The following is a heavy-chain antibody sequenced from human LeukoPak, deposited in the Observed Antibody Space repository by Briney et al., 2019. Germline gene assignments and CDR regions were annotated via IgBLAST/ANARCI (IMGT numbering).Heavy chain of an antibody. CDR1: GFTFSSYW. Sequence: PGGSLRLSCAASGFTFSSYWMSWVRQAPGKGLEWVSVMSGSGGSTYYADSVKGRFTISRDNSKNTLYLQMNSLRAEDTAVYYCAKEIYGDSTGGRFQHWGQGTLVTVSS. CDR3: AKEIYGDSTGGRFQH. D-gene: IGHD4-17*01. V-gene: IGHV3-23*01. J-gene: IGHJ1*01. CDR2: MSGSGGST.